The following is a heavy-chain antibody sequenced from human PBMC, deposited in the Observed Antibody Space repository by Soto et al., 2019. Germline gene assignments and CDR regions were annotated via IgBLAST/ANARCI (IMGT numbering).Heavy chain of an antibody. CDR3: ARNIAAVGPFDY. V-gene: IGHV3-53*01. CDR2: IYSGGST. J-gene: IGHJ4*02. Sequence: EVQLVESGGGLIQPGGSLRLSWAASGFTVSSNYMSWVRQVRGKGLEWVSVIYSGGSTYYADSVKGRFTISRDNSKNTLYLQMNSLRAEDTAVYYCARNIAAVGPFDYWGQGTLVTVSS. D-gene: IGHD6-13*01. CDR1: GFTVSSNY.